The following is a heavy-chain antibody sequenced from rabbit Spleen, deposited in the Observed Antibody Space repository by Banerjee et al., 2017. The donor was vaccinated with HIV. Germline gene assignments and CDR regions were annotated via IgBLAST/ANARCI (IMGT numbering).Heavy chain of an antibody. CDR3: AKSDVVDAYKMGL. CDR1: GFSFSGNYW. V-gene: IGHV1S45*01. Sequence: QEQLEESGGDLVQPEGSLTLTCTASGFSFSGNYWMCWVRQAPGKGLEWIACIYAGSSAITYYASWAKGRFTISKTSSTAVTLQLTSLTAADTATYFCAKSDVVDAYKMGLWGQGTLVTVS. D-gene: IGHD6-1*01. CDR2: IYAGSSAIT. J-gene: IGHJ4*01.